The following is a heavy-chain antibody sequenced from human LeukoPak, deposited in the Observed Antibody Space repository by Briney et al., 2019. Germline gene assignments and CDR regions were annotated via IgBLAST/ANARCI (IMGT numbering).Heavy chain of an antibody. J-gene: IGHJ3*02. Sequence: PSETLSLTCTVSGGSVNSHYWRWIRQPPAKGLEWIGYLYFSGSTGYNPSLKSRVSISVETSKNQSSLRLSSVTAADTAVYYCARPYDSSGYYIRGAFDIWGQGEMVTVS. V-gene: IGHV4-59*02. CDR2: LYFSGST. D-gene: IGHD3-22*01. CDR1: GGSVNSHY. CDR3: ARPYDSSGYYIRGAFDI.